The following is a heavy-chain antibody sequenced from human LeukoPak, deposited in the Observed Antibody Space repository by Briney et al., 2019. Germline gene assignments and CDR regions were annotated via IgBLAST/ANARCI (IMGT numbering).Heavy chain of an antibody. J-gene: IGHJ4*02. CDR3: AREGPGFGGVPDY. D-gene: IGHD3-16*01. V-gene: IGHV1-69*05. Sequence: SVKVSCKASGGTFNSYAISWVRQAPGQGPEWMGRIIPIFGIANYAQKFQGRVTITTDESTSTAYMELSSLRSEDTAVYYCAREGPGFGGVPDYWGQGTLVTVSS. CDR2: IIPIFGIA. CDR1: GGTFNSYA.